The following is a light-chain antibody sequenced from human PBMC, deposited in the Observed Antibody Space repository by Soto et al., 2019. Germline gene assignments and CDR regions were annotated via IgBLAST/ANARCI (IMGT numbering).Light chain of an antibody. J-gene: IGLJ1*01. CDR1: SSDVGGYIY. Sequence: QSALTQPASVSGSPGQSITISCTGTSSDVGGYIYVSWYQHHPGKAPKLIIFDVSNRPSGISNRFSGSKSGNTASLTISGLQAEDEADYYCISYTSSSPYVFGTGTKVT. CDR2: DVS. V-gene: IGLV2-14*03. CDR3: ISYTSSSPYV.